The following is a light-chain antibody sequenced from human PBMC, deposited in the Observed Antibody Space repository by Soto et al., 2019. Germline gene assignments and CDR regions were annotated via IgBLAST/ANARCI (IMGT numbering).Light chain of an antibody. CDR1: QGISNY. Sequence: DIQMTQSPSSLSASVGDRVTITCRASQGISNYLAWYQQKPGKVPKLLIYAASTLQSGVPSRFSGSGSGTQFTLTISSLHPEDVATYYCQKYNSAPPYTFGQGTKLVIK. CDR3: QKYNSAPPYT. V-gene: IGKV1-27*01. CDR2: AAS. J-gene: IGKJ2*01.